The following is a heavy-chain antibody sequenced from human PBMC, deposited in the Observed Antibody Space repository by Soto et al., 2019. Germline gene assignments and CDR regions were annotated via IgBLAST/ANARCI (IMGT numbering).Heavy chain of an antibody. CDR3: ARRVHPYDFWSGYYPELDY. V-gene: IGHV1-8*01. D-gene: IGHD3-3*01. J-gene: IGHJ4*02. CDR1: GYTFTSYD. Sequence: ASVKVSWKASGYTFTSYDINWVRQATGQGLEWMGWMNPNSGNTGYAQKFQGRVTMTRNTSISTAYMELSSLRSEDTAVYYCARRVHPYDFWSGYYPELDYWGQGTLVTVSS. CDR2: MNPNSGNT.